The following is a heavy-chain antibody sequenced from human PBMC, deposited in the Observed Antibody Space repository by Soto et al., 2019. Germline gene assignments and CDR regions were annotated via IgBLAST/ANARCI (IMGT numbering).Heavy chain of an antibody. D-gene: IGHD2-21*01. Sequence: ASVKVSCKVSGYTLTELSMHWVRQAPGKGLEWMGGFDPEDGETIYAQRFQGRVTMTEDTSTDTAYMELSSLRSEDTAVYYCASKSGLYCGGDCSHVDYWGQGALVTVSS. CDR2: FDPEDGET. CDR1: GYTLTELS. CDR3: ASKSGLYCGGDCSHVDY. J-gene: IGHJ4*02. V-gene: IGHV1-24*01.